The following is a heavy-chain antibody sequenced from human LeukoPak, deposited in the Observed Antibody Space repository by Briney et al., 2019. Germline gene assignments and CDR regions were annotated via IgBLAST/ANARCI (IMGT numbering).Heavy chain of an antibody. CDR2: IYTSGST. CDR1: GGSISSYY. V-gene: IGHV4-4*07. Sequence: PSETLSLTCTVSGGSISSYYWSWIRQPAGKGLEWIGRIYTSGSTNYNPSLKSRVTMSVDTSKNQFSLKLSSVTAADTAVYYCARGVPSGSYYRGAYYYYYGMDVWGQGTTVTVSS. CDR3: ARGVPSGSYYRGAYYYYYGMDV. J-gene: IGHJ6*02. D-gene: IGHD1-26*01.